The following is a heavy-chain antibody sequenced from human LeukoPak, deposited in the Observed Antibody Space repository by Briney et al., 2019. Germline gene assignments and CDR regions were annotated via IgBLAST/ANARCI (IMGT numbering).Heavy chain of an antibody. D-gene: IGHD3-3*02. V-gene: IGHV4-59*08. CDR2: IYYSGGT. CDR3: ARYTFYYGMDV. Sequence: PSETLSLTCTVSGGSISSYYWSWIRQPPGKGLEWIGYIYYSGGTNYNPSLKSRVTISVDTSKNQFSLKLSSVTAADTAVYYCARYTFYYGMDVWGQGTTVTVSS. J-gene: IGHJ6*02. CDR1: GGSISSYY.